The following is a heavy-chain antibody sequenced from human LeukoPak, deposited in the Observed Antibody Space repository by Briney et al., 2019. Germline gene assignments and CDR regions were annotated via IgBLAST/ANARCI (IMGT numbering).Heavy chain of an antibody. CDR1: GGTFSSYA. V-gene: IGHV1-69*01. CDR2: IIPIFGTA. D-gene: IGHD3-9*01. J-gene: IGHJ4*02. Sequence: SVKVSCKASGGTFSSYAISWVRQAPGQGLEWMGGIIPIFGTANYAQKFQGRVTITADESTSTAYMELSSLRSEDTAVYYCASEPTPTGGYDILTGVGYFDYWGQGTLVTVSS. CDR3: ASEPTPTGGYDILTGVGYFDY.